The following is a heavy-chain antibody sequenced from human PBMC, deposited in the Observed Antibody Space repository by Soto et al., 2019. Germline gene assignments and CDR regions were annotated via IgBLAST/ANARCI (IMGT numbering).Heavy chain of an antibody. D-gene: IGHD3-22*01. CDR1: GGSISSGGYY. CDR3: ARENGDSSGALDY. V-gene: IGHV4-31*03. CDR2: IYYSGGT. J-gene: IGHJ4*02. Sequence: SETLSLTCTVSGGSISSGGYYWSWIRQHPGKGLEWIGYIYYSGGTYYNPSLKSRVTISVDTSKNQFSLKLSSVTAADTAVYYCARENGDSSGALDYWGQGTLVTVSS.